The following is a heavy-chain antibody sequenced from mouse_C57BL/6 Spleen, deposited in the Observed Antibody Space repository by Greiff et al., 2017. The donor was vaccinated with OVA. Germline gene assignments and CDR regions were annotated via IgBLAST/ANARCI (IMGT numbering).Heavy chain of an antibody. CDR2: ISYDGSN. CDR1: GYSITSGYY. D-gene: IGHD1-1*01. V-gene: IGHV3-6*01. J-gene: IGHJ1*03. Sequence: DVKLQESGPGLVKPSQSLSLTCSVTGYSITSGYYWNWIRQFPGNKLEWMGYISYDGSNNYNPSLKNRISITRDTSKNQFFLKLNSVTTEDTATYYCARITTVVAEYFDVRGTGTTVTVSS. CDR3: ARITTVVAEYFDV.